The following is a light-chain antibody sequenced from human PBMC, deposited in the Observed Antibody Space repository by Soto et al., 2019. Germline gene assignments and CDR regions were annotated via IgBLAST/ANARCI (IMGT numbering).Light chain of an antibody. Sequence: IVMTQSPDSLAVSLGASGILNCKSNQIVLDNSDNRNYLAWYQQKSGQPPRLIMYWASSRNSGVPDRFSGSGSGTDFTLTITSPQAEDAAVYFCQPYYSSTQAFGQGTKVDIK. CDR3: QPYYSSTQA. V-gene: IGKV4-1*01. CDR2: WAS. CDR1: QIVLDNSDNRNY. J-gene: IGKJ1*01.